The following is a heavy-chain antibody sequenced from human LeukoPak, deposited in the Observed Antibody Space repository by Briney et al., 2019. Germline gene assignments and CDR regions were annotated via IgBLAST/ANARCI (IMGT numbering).Heavy chain of an antibody. CDR2: ISYDGSNK. CDR1: GFTFSSYG. CDR3: ARDHRGVRDYFDY. Sequence: GGSLRLSCTASGFTFSSYGMHWVRQAPGKGLEWVAVISYDGSNKYYADSVKGRFTISRDNSKNTLYLQMNSLRAEDTAVYYCARDHRGVRDYFDYWGQGTLVTVSS. J-gene: IGHJ4*02. D-gene: IGHD3-10*01. V-gene: IGHV3-30*03.